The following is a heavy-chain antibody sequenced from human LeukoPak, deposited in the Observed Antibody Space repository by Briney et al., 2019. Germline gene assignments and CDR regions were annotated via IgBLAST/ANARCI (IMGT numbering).Heavy chain of an antibody. CDR2: IWYDGSNK. V-gene: IGHV3-33*01. J-gene: IGHJ2*01. Sequence: GGSLRLSCAASGFTFGSYGMHWVRQAPGKGLEWVAVIWYDGSNKYYADSVKGRFTISRDNSKNTLYLQMNSLRAEDTAVYYCASGGRGSSGWYYWWYFDLWGRGTLVTVSS. D-gene: IGHD6-19*01. CDR3: ASGGRGSSGWYYWWYFDL. CDR1: GFTFGSYG.